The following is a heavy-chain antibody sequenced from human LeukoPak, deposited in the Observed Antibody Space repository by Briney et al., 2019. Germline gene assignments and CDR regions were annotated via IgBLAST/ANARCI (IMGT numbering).Heavy chain of an antibody. Sequence: GSLRLSCAASGFTFNSYAMSWVRQPPGKGLEWIGEINHSGSTNYNPSLKSRVTISVDTSKNQFSLKLSSVTAADTAVYYCARYSSSWYGGFDYWGQGTLVTVSS. CDR1: GFTFNSYA. CDR3: ARYSSSWYGGFDY. J-gene: IGHJ4*02. V-gene: IGHV4-34*01. CDR2: INHSGST. D-gene: IGHD6-13*01.